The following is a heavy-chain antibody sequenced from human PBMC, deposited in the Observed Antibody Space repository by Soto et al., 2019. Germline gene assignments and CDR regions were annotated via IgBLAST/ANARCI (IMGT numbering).Heavy chain of an antibody. CDR2: IRSKAYGGTT. D-gene: IGHD2-2*01. CDR1: GFTFGDYA. J-gene: IGHJ6*03. V-gene: IGHV3-49*03. Sequence: GGSLRLSCTASGFTFGDYAMSWFRQAPGKGLEWVGFIRSKAYGGTTEYAASVKGRFTISRDDSKSIAYLQMNSLKTEDTAVYYCTRDDIVVVPAAPYYYYYHMDVWGKGTTVTVSS. CDR3: TRDDIVVVPAAPYYYYYHMDV.